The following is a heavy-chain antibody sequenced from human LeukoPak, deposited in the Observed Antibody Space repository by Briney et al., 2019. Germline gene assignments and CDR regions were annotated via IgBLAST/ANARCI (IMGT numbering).Heavy chain of an antibody. V-gene: IGHV3-23*01. CDR1: GFTFSTHA. J-gene: IGHJ4*02. CDR3: AKRDSSGSYPYYFDY. D-gene: IGHD3-22*01. Sequence: PGGSLRVSCVASGFTFSTHAMSWVRLAPGNGLEWVSAIGGSDGSTYYADSVKGRFTISRDNSKDTLYLQMNSLRAEDTAVYYCAKRDSSGSYPYYFDYWGQGTLVTVSS. CDR2: IGGSDGST.